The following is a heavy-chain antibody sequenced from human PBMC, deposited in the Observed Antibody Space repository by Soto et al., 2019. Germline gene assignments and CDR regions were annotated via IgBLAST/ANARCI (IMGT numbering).Heavy chain of an antibody. V-gene: IGHV3-66*01. Sequence: GGSLRLSCAASGFTVSSNYMSWVRQAPGKGLEWVSVIYSGGSTYYADSVKGRFTISRDNSKNTLYLQMNSLRAEDTAVYYCARDRLAVTKPNGDYYYYYMDVWGKGTTVTVSS. J-gene: IGHJ6*03. CDR2: IYSGGST. CDR1: GFTVSSNY. D-gene: IGHD2-8*01. CDR3: ARDRLAVTKPNGDYYYYYMDV.